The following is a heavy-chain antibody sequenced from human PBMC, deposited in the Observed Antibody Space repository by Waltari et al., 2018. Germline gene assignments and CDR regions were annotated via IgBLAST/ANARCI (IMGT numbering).Heavy chain of an antibody. CDR1: GYSISSGYY. CDR3: ARVGPDCSGGSCYSAHFQH. CDR2: IYHSGRT. Sequence: QVQLQESGPGLVKPSETLSLTCAVSGYSISSGYYWGWIRQPPGKGLEWIGSIYHSGRTYYNPSLKRRVTISVDTSKNQFSLKLSSVTAADTAVYYCARVGPDCSGGSCYSAHFQHWGQGTLVTVSS. J-gene: IGHJ1*01. D-gene: IGHD2-15*01. V-gene: IGHV4-38-2*01.